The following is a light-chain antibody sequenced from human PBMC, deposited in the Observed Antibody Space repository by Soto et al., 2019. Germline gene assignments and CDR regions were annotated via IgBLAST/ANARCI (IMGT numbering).Light chain of an antibody. Sequence: EIVLTQSPGTLSLSPGERATLSCRASRSSYLAWYQQKPGQAPGLLIYGASSRATGIPDRFSGSGSGTDFTLTISRLEPEDFAVYYCQQYGSSLFTFGPGTKVDIK. J-gene: IGKJ3*01. CDR2: GAS. CDR3: QQYGSSLFT. V-gene: IGKV3-20*01. CDR1: RSSY.